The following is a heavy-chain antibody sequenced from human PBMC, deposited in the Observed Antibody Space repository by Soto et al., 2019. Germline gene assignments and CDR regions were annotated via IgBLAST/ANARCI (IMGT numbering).Heavy chain of an antibody. D-gene: IGHD3-16*01. CDR2: IVPRFGSP. J-gene: IGHJ6*02. Sequence: QVQLVQSGAEMRKPGSSLRVSCKDSGGTFSDFAFSWVRQAPGQGLEWMGGIVPRFGSPNYAQKFGGRVTISADTSTSTGYMEVSSLRFDDTAVYFCVRDRIQLRLGKYSFNGMDVWGQGTTITVSS. CDR1: GGTFSDFA. V-gene: IGHV1-69*06. CDR3: VRDRIQLRLGKYSFNGMDV.